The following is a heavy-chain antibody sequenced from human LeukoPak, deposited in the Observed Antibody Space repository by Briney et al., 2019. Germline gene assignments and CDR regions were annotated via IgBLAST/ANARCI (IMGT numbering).Heavy chain of an antibody. Sequence: GASVKDSCKASGYTFTSYGISWVRQAPGQGLEWMGWISAYNGNTNYAQKLQGRVTMTTDTSTSTAYMELRSLRSDDTAVYYCATARRGYYCSSTSCFGTDYWGQGTLVTVSS. D-gene: IGHD2-2*01. V-gene: IGHV1-18*01. CDR2: ISAYNGNT. CDR1: GYTFTSYG. J-gene: IGHJ4*02. CDR3: ATARRGYYCSSTSCFGTDY.